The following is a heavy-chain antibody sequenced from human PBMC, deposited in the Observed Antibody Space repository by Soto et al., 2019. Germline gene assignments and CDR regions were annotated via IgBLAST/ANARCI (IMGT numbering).Heavy chain of an antibody. V-gene: IGHV3-30-3*01. CDR3: ARDPGVGYCSGGSCYVHDF. J-gene: IGHJ4*02. CDR1: GFPFSNHA. D-gene: IGHD2-15*01. CDR2: LSFDGTNE. Sequence: QVHLVESGGGVVQPGRSLRLSCAATGFPFSNHAMHWVRQAPGKGLEWVALLSFDGTNEYYADSVKGRFTISRDNTNNMLYLQMNSLRPEDTAVYYCARDPGVGYCSGGSCYVHDFWGQGTLVTVSS.